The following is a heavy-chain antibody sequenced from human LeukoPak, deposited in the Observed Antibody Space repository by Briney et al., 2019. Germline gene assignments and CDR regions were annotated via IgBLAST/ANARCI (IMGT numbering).Heavy chain of an antibody. D-gene: IGHD6-19*01. Sequence: GGSLRLSCAASGFTFSSYAMSWVRQAPGKGLEWVSAISGSGGSTYYADSVKGRFTISRDNSENTLYLQMNSLRAEDTAVYYCAKDPHYSSGWYYEGYWGQGTLVTVSS. J-gene: IGHJ4*02. CDR1: GFTFSSYA. CDR2: ISGSGGST. V-gene: IGHV3-23*01. CDR3: AKDPHYSSGWYYEGY.